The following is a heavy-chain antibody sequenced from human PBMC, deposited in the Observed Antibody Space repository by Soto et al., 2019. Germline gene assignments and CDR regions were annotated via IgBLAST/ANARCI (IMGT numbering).Heavy chain of an antibody. CDR1: GFNSRGYS. Sequence: GGSLRLSGTTSGFNSRGYSMTWFRQAPGKGQEWVDFIRGNAYGGTTEYAASVQGRFTISRDDSKSTAYLQMSHQKTVDTAVYYCTRGGAGWELRPYYLDCLRQVPLVTVSS. D-gene: IGHD1-26*01. J-gene: IGHJ4*02. CDR2: IRGNAYGGTT. CDR3: TRGGAGWELRPYYLDC. V-gene: IGHV3-49*03.